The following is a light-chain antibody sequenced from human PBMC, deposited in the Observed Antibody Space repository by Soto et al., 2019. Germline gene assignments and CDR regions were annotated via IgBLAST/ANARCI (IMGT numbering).Light chain of an antibody. Sequence: DIVMTQSPDSLPVSLGERANINCKSSQSVLYSSNNKNYLAWYQQKPGQPPKLLIYWASTRESGVPDRFSGSGSGTDFTLTISSLQAEDVAVYYCQQYYSTPVGFGQGTKVEIK. J-gene: IGKJ1*01. CDR2: WAS. CDR3: QQYYSTPVG. V-gene: IGKV4-1*01. CDR1: QSVLYSSNNKNY.